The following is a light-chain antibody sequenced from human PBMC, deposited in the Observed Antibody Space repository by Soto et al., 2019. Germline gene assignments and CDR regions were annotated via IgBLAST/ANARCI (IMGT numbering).Light chain of an antibody. CDR2: GAS. J-gene: IGKJ4*01. CDR1: QNIISN. Sequence: EIVLSQSPATLSVSPGERATLSCRASQNIISNLAWYQQKPGQAPRLLIYGASTRATGIPATFSGSGSGTEFTLTISSLEPEDFGVYYCQQRSNWPPVTFGGGTKVDIK. V-gene: IGKV3-15*01. CDR3: QQRSNWPPVT.